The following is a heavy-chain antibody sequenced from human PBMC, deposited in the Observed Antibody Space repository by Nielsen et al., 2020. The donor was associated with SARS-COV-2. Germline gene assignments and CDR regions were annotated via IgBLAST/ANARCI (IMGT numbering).Heavy chain of an antibody. V-gene: IGHV4-59*01. J-gene: IGHJ3*02. CDR1: GGSINSYY. D-gene: IGHD4-17*01. Sequence: SETLSLTCTVSGGSINSYYWSWIRQPPGKGLEWIGYIYYSGSTSYNPSLKSRVTISLDTSKNQFFLKLSPVTAADRAVYYCARDYFGDYLDGFDIWGQGTMVTVSS. CDR2: IYYSGST. CDR3: ARDYFGDYLDGFDI.